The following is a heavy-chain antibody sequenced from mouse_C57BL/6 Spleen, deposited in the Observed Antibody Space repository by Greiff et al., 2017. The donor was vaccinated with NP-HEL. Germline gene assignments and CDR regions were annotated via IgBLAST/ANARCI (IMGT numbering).Heavy chain of an antibody. Sequence: DVKLVESGGGLVQPGGSLSLSCAASGFTFTDYYMSWVRQPPGKALEWLGFIRNKANGYTTEYSASVKGRFTISRDNSQSILYLQMNALRAEDSATYYCASHHYYGSSYPFAYWGQGTLVTVSA. CDR2: IRNKANGYTT. CDR3: ASHHYYGSSYPFAY. D-gene: IGHD1-1*01. CDR1: GFTFTDYY. V-gene: IGHV7-3*01. J-gene: IGHJ3*01.